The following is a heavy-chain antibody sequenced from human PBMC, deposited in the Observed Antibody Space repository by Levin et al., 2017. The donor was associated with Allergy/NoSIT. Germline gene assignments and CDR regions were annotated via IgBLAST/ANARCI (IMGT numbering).Heavy chain of an antibody. V-gene: IGHV3-15*01. J-gene: IGHJ4*02. D-gene: IGHD2-15*01. CDR3: TTDPMICSGGTCYGPFDN. CDR2: IKRKTDGETK. Sequence: RAGGSLRLSCAASGFSFRNVWMSWVRQAPGKGLEWVGRIKRKTDGETKDYAAPVKGRFIISGDESKNTLYLEMNSLKTEDTAIYYCTTDPMICSGGTCYGPFDNWGQGTRVAVSS. CDR1: GFSFRNVW.